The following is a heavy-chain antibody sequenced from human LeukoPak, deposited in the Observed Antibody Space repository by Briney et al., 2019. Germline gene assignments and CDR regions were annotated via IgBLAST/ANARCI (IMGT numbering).Heavy chain of an antibody. V-gene: IGHV3-23*01. CDR3: GKVLNRDYSGIGDY. D-gene: IGHD5-12*01. CDR2: MSGGGDYT. J-gene: IGHJ4*02. Sequence: GGSLRLSCAASGFTFSNYAMSWVRQAPGKGLEWISSMSGGGDYTYYADSVKGRFTISRDNSENKLYLQADSLRAEDTAVYYCGKVLNRDYSGIGDYWGQGTLVTVSS. CDR1: GFTFSNYA.